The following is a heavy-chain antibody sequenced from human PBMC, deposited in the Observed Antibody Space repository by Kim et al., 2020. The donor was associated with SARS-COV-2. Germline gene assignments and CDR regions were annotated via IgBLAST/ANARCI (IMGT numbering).Heavy chain of an antibody. V-gene: IGHV3-23*01. CDR3: AKDSVGDYVVRPVDY. D-gene: IGHD4-17*01. CDR1: GFTFATYA. J-gene: IGHJ4*02. Sequence: GGSLRLSCAASGFTFATYAMNWVRQAPGKGLEWVSAISGRGDKTYYADSVKGRFTISRDNSKNTLYLQMNSLRAEDTALYFCAKDSVGDYVVRPVDYWGQGTLVTVSS. CDR2: ISGRGDKT.